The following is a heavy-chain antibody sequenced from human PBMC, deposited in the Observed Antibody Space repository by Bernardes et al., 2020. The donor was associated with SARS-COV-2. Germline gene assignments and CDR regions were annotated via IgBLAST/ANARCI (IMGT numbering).Heavy chain of an antibody. CDR1: GFVFSNAW. V-gene: IGHV3-15*01. CDR3: TTKWGMGEGPTWQYFDH. Sequence: GGSLRLSCAASGFVFSNAWMNWVRQAPGKGLEWVGRIKSNTDGGTADYAAPVTGRVTISRDDSKNTLYLQMNSLKTEDTAMYYCTTKWGMGEGPTWQYFDHWGQGALVTVSS. D-gene: IGHD1-26*01. CDR2: IKSNTDGGTA. J-gene: IGHJ4*02.